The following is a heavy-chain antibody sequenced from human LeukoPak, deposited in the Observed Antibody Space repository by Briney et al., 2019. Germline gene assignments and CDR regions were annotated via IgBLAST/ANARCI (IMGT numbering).Heavy chain of an antibody. Sequence: SQTLSLTCTVSGGSISSGGYYWSWIRQPPGKGLEWIGYIYHSGSTYYNPSLKSRVTISVDRSKNQFSLKLSSVTAADTAVYYCARDLTYYDFWSGTPDAFDIWGQGTMVTVSS. CDR1: GGSISSGGYY. CDR3: ARDLTYYDFWSGTPDAFDI. V-gene: IGHV4-30-2*01. CDR2: IYHSGST. D-gene: IGHD3-3*01. J-gene: IGHJ3*02.